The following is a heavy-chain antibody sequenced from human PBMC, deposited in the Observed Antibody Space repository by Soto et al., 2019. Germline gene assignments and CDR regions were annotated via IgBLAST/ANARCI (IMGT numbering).Heavy chain of an antibody. J-gene: IGHJ4*02. V-gene: IGHV4-31*01. CDR1: GGSISRGGYY. Sequence: QVQLQESGPGLVKPSQTLSLTCTVSGGSISRGGYYWSWIRQHPGKGLEWIGYIYYSGGTYYNPSLKSQVTLSVDTSKNQLSLKLSPVTTADTAVYYWARSIAAACTCPFFDYWGQGTLVTVSS. D-gene: IGHD6-13*01. CDR2: IYYSGGT. CDR3: ARSIAAACTCPFFDY.